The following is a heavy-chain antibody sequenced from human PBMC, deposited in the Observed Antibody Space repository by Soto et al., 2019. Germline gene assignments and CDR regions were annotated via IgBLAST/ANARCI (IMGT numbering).Heavy chain of an antibody. CDR3: GRDGDGSGGYYPWFDP. CDR2: IYYSGST. D-gene: IGHD3-10*01. Sequence: PSETLSLTCTVSGGSISSYYWSWIRQPPGEGLEWIGYIYYSGSTNYNPSLKSRVTISVDTSKNQFSLKLSSVTAADTAVYYCGRDGDGSGGYYPWFDPWGQGTLVTVSS. V-gene: IGHV4-59*01. J-gene: IGHJ5*02. CDR1: GGSISSYY.